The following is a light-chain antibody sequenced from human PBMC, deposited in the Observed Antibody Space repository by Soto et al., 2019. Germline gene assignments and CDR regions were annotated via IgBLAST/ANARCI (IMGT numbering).Light chain of an antibody. V-gene: IGLV1-51*01. CDR3: GSWDSSLSAYV. CDR2: GDN. Sequence: QSVLAQPPSVSAAPGQKVTISCSGSSSNIGGNSVSWYQQLPGTAPKLLIYGDNKRPSGIPDRFSGYKSGTSATLGITGFQTGDEADYYCGSWDSSLSAYVFGTGPKV. CDR1: SSNIGGNS. J-gene: IGLJ1*01.